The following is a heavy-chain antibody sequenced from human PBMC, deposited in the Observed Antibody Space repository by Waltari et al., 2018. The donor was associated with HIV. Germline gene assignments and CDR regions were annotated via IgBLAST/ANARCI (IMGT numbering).Heavy chain of an antibody. CDR1: GYTFSDYY. CDR2: INPNTGGA. V-gene: IGHV1-2*02. J-gene: IGHJ4*02. D-gene: IGHD3-3*01. CDR3: ARLLAWLSGNDY. Sequence: QVQLVQSGAEVKKPGASVKVYCKASGYTFSDYYLHWVRQAPGQGLEWMGWINPNTGGALSAQKFQGRVTMTRDTSVSTAYVELSRLTSDDTAVYYCARLLAWLSGNDYWGQGTLVTVSS.